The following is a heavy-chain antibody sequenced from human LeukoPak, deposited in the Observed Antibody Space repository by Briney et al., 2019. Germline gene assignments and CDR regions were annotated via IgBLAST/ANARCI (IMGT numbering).Heavy chain of an antibody. V-gene: IGHV4-4*07. CDR2: IYTSGST. D-gene: IGHD4/OR15-4a*01. CDR1: GGSTRSYY. J-gene: IGHJ4*02. CDR3: ARGRTGADFDY. Sequence: SETLSLTCTVSGGSTRSYYWSWIRQPPGKGLEWIGRIYTSGSTNYNPSLKSRVTMSEDTSKNQFSLKLSSVTAADTAVYYCARGRTGADFDYWGQGTPVTVSS.